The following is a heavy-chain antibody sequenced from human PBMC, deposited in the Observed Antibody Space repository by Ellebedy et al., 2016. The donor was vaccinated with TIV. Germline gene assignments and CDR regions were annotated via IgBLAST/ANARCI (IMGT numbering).Heavy chain of an antibody. CDR3: ARHCSGGSCSHHAFDI. CDR1: GFTVSSNY. V-gene: IGHV3-66*04. J-gene: IGHJ3*02. Sequence: PGGSLRLSCAASGFTVSSNYMSWVRQARGKGLECVSVVSSGGSTYYADSVKGRFTMSRDNSKNTLYLQMNSLRAEDTAVYYCARHCSGGSCSHHAFDIWGQGTMVTVSS. CDR2: VSSGGST. D-gene: IGHD2-15*01.